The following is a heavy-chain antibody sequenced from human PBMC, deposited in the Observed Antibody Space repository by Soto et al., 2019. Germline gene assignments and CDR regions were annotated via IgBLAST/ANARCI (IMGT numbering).Heavy chain of an antibody. J-gene: IGHJ3*02. CDR3: ARVVVVAASSVGAFDI. CDR1: GYTFTSYG. Sequence: GASVKVSCKASGYTFTSYGISWVRQDPGQGLEWMGWISAYSGNTNYAQKLQGRVTMTTDTSTSTAYMELRSLRSDDTAVYYCARVVVVAASSVGAFDIWGQGTMVTVSS. V-gene: IGHV1-18*01. D-gene: IGHD2-15*01. CDR2: ISAYSGNT.